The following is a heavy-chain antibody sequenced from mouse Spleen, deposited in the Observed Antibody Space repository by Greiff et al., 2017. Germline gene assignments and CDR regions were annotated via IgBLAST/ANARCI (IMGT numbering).Heavy chain of an antibody. V-gene: IGHV1-64*01. J-gene: IGHJ2*01. D-gene: IGHD2-14*01. CDR2: IHPNSGST. CDR1: GYTFTSYW. CDR3: ARSYRYDGGFDY. Sequence: QVQLQQPGAELVKPGASVKLSCKASGYTFTSYWMHWVKQRPGQGLEWIGMIHPNSGSTNYNEKFKSKATLTVDKSSSTAYMQLSSLTSEDSAVYFCARSYRYDGGFDYWGQGTTLTVSS.